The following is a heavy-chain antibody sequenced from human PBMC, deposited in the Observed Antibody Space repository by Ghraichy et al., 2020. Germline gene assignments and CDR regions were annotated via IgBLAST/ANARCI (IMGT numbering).Heavy chain of an antibody. CDR2: INHSGST. CDR3: ARDRLEWIQLWPTYFDY. D-gene: IGHD5-18*01. CDR1: GGSFSGYY. J-gene: IGHJ4*02. Sequence: SQTLSLTCAVYGGSFSGYYWSWIRQPPGKGLEWIGEINHSGSTNYNPSLKSRVTISVDTSKNQFSLKLSSVTAADTAVYYCARDRLEWIQLWPTYFDYWGQGTLVTVSS. V-gene: IGHV4-34*01.